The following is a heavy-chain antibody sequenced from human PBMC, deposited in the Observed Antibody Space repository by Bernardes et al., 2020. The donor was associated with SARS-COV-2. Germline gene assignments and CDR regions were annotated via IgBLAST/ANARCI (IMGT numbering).Heavy chain of an antibody. CDR3: AKEKGEVGLTWFDP. CDR1: GFAFDNYG. J-gene: IGHJ5*02. Sequence: GGSLRLSCAASGFAFDNYGMSWLRQTPEKGLEWVAGISGGGEHTYYADSVTGRFVIFRENSANTLYLQMNRLTVEDSALYYCAKEKGEVGLTWFDPWGPGTVVTVSS. CDR2: ISGGGEHT. V-gene: IGHV3-23*01.